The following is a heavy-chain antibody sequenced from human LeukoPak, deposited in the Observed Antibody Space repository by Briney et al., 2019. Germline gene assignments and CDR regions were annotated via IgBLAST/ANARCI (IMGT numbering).Heavy chain of an antibody. D-gene: IGHD6-13*01. J-gene: IGHJ5*02. CDR1: GGTFSSYA. CDR2: IIPIFGTA. CDR3: ANSRVGAAAVWFDP. V-gene: IGHV1-69*13. Sequence: ASVKVSCKASGGTFSSYAISWVRQAPGQGLERMGGIIPIFGTANYAQKFQGRVTITADESTSTAYMELSSLRSEDTAVYYCANSRVGAAAVWFDPWGQGTLVTLSS.